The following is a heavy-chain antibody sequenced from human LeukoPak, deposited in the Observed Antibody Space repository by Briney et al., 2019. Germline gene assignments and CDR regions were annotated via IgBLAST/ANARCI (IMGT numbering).Heavy chain of an antibody. V-gene: IGHV4-59*08. J-gene: IGHJ4*02. D-gene: IGHD6-13*01. CDR3: ARAPYSRSCLFDY. CDR1: GGSFSSYY. CDR2: IYYSGST. Sequence: SETLSLTCTVSGGSFSSYYWSWIRQPPGKGLEWIGYIYYSGSTNYNPSLKSRVTISVDTSKNQFSLKLSSVTAADTAVYYCARAPYSRSCLFDYWGQGTLVTVSS.